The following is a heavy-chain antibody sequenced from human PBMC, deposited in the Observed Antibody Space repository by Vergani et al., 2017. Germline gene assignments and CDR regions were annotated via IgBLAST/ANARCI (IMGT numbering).Heavy chain of an antibody. CDR2: IFPSDSDT. CDR3: AKRIAAYSYGLDS. Sequence: EVQLVQSGAEVKKPGESLRISCKASGYTFTSHWIGWARQMPGKGLEWIGIIFPSDSDTRYSPSFQGQVTISVDKSITTAYLQWNSLRTSDTAMYYCAKRIAAYSYGLDSWGQGTLVTVSS. J-gene: IGHJ4*02. CDR1: GYTFTSHW. V-gene: IGHV5-51*01. D-gene: IGHD5-18*01.